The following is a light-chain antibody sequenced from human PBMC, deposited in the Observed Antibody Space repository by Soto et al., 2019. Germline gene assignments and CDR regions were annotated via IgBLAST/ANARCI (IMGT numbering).Light chain of an antibody. V-gene: IGKV3-11*01. Sequence: EIVLTQSPATLSLSPGERATLSCRASQSVSSYLAWYQQKPGQAPRLLIYDTSKRATGIPARFSGSGSGTDFTLTISSLQPEDFATYYCQHLDSYSTFGQGTRLEIK. CDR1: QSVSSY. J-gene: IGKJ5*01. CDR2: DTS. CDR3: QHLDSYST.